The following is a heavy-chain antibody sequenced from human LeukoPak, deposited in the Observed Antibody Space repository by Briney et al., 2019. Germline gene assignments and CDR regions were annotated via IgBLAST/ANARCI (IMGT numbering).Heavy chain of an antibody. CDR2: INHSGST. D-gene: IGHD3-10*01. CDR1: GFTFSSYA. CDR3: ARVLDYYGSGSRDFDY. J-gene: IGHJ4*02. V-gene: IGHV4-34*01. Sequence: GSLRLSCAASGFTFSSYAMHWVRQAPGKGLEWIGEINHSGSTNYNPSLKSRVTISVDTSKNQFSLKLSSVTAADTAVYYCARVLDYYGSGSRDFDYWGQGTLVTVSS.